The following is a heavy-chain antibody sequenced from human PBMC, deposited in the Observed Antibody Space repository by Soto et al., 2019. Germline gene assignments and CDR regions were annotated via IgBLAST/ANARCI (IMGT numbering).Heavy chain of an antibody. CDR1: GFALSRHW. D-gene: IGHD3-16*01. V-gene: IGHV3-7*01. CDR3: ARDWAAGPQGIDY. Sequence: EVQLVESGGGLVQPGGSLRLSCEASGFALSRHWMSWVRQAPGKGLEWVALINQDGSEKYYVDSVKGRFTSSRDNAKNSLYLQLNSLRADDTAVYYCARDWAAGPQGIDYWGQGTLVTVSS. J-gene: IGHJ4*02. CDR2: INQDGSEK.